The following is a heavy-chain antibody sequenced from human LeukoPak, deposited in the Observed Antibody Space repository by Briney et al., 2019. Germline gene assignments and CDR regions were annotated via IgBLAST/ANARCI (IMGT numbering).Heavy chain of an antibody. CDR2: INPNSGGT. V-gene: IGHV1-2*02. CDR1: GYTFTDYY. J-gene: IGHJ4*02. D-gene: IGHD2-15*01. Sequence: ASVKVSCKASGYTFTDYYMHWVRQAPGQGLEWMGWINPNSGGTNYAQKFQGRVTMTRDTSISTAYMELSSLRSDDSAVYYCASQGRYCSGDICYFGSLNYWGQGTLVTVSS. CDR3: ASQGRYCSGDICYFGSLNY.